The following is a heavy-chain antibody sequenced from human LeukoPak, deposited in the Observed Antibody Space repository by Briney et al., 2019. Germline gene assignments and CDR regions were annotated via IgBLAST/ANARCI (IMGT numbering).Heavy chain of an antibody. J-gene: IGHJ3*02. CDR2: INPNSGGT. D-gene: IGHD6-6*01. CDR3: ARRIAARGWSHHDAFDI. CDR1: GYTFTCYY. Sequence: ASVKVSCKASGYTFTCYYMHWVRQAPGQGLEWMGWINPNSGGTNYAQKFQGRVTMTRDTSISTAYMELSRLRSDDTAVYYCARRIAARGWSHHDAFDIWGQGTMVTVSS. V-gene: IGHV1-2*02.